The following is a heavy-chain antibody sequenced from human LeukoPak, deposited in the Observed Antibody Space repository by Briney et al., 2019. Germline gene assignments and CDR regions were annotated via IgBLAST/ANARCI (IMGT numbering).Heavy chain of an antibody. J-gene: IGHJ6*02. CDR2: ISGSGGST. CDR1: GFTFSSYA. Sequence: GGSLRLSCAASGFTFSSYAMSWVRQAPGKGLEWVSAISGSGGSTYYADSVKGRFTISRDNSKNTLYLQMNSLRAEDTAVYYCAREVVVAAPTLYYYYGMDVWGQGTTVTVSS. V-gene: IGHV3-23*01. CDR3: AREVVVAAPTLYYYYGMDV. D-gene: IGHD2-15*01.